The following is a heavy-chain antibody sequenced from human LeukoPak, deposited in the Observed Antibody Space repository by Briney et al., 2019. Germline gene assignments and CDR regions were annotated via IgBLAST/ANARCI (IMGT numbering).Heavy chain of an antibody. Sequence: GGSLRLSCAASGFTFSSYWMHWVRQAPGKGLVWVSRINSDGSSTSYADSVKGRFTISRDNAKNTLYLQMNSLRAEDTAVYYCAGGKTPMVHVDYWGQGTLVTVSS. V-gene: IGHV3-74*01. J-gene: IGHJ4*02. CDR2: INSDGSST. D-gene: IGHD3-10*01. CDR3: AGGKTPMVHVDY. CDR1: GFTFSSYW.